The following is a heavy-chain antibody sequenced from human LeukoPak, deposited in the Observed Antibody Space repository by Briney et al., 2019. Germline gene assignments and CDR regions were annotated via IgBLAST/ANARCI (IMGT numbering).Heavy chain of an antibody. CDR1: GGTFISYA. Sequence: SVKVSCKASGGTFISYAISWVRQAPGQGLEWMGGIIPIFGTANYPQKFQGRVTITADESTSTAYMELSSLRSEDTAVYYCASVWSEDIAVVPAAITDYYYGMDVWGQGTTVTVSS. CDR2: IIPIFGTA. J-gene: IGHJ6*02. CDR3: ASVWSEDIAVVPAAITDYYYGMDV. V-gene: IGHV1-69*13. D-gene: IGHD2-2*01.